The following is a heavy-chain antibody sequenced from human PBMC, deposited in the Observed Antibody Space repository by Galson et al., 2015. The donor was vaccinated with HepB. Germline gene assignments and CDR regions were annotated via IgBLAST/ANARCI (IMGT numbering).Heavy chain of an antibody. J-gene: IGHJ6*02. CDR1: GGAFSSYT. CDR2: IIPILDIT. V-gene: IGHV1-69*02. Sequence: SVKVSCKASGGAFSSYTISWVRQAPGQGLEWMGRIIPILDITNYAQKFQGRVTITADKSTSTAYMELSSLRSEDTAVYYCARALGYSQMPGTVYYYYGMDVWGQGTTVTVSS. CDR3: ARALGYSQMPGTVYYYYGMDV. D-gene: IGHD2-15*01.